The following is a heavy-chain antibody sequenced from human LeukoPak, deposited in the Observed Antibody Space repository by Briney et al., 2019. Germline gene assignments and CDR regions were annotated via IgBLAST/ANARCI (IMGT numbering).Heavy chain of an antibody. CDR1: GFTVSSNY. D-gene: IGHD3-22*01. CDR3: ARGGRDYDSSGYYYVNY. J-gene: IGHJ4*02. V-gene: IGHV3-53*01. Sequence: PGGSLRLSCAASGFTVSSNYMSWVRQAPGKGLEWVSVIYSGGSTYYADSVKGRFTISRDNSKNTLYLQMNSLRAEDTAVYYCARGGRDYDSSGYYYVNYWGQGTLVTVSS. CDR2: IYSGGST.